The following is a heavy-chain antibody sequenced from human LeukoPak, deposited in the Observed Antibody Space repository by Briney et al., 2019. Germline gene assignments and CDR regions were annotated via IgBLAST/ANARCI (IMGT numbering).Heavy chain of an antibody. CDR1: GLTLRDYW. Sequence: GGSLRLSCAASGLTLRDYWMPSGRHAPGKGLVWVSRINGDGSSTSYADSVKGRFTISRDNAKKTMYLQMNSLRAEDTAVYYCARINQEPEYSSDYWGQRTLVTVSS. CDR3: ARINQEPEYSSDY. CDR2: INGDGSST. D-gene: IGHD5-18*01. J-gene: IGHJ4*02. V-gene: IGHV3-74*01.